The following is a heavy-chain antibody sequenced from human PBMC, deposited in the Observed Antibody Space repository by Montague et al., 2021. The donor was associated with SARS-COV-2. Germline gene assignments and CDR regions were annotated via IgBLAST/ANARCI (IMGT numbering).Heavy chain of an antibody. Sequence: SETLSLTCAISGGSASGYYWAWIRQPPGKGLEWIGYMYYTGTSNYNPSLKSRVAMSIDTSKNHFSLNRTSVAAADTGVYYCARGLGYTSMFRFFDYWGHGAQVTVSS. CDR2: MYYTGTS. CDR1: GGSASGYY. J-gene: IGHJ4*01. CDR3: ARGLGYTSMFRFFDY. D-gene: IGHD2-2*02. V-gene: IGHV4-59*02.